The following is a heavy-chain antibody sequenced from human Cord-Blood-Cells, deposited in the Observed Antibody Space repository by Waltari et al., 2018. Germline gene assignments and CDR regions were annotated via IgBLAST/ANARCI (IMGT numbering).Heavy chain of an antibody. CDR3: AREWEQLGHAFDI. Sequence: QVQLVQSGAEVKKPGSSVTVSCKASGGTFSSYANSWVRQAPGQGLEWMGGIIPIFGTANYAQKFQGRVTITADESTSTAYMELSSLRSEDTAVYYCAREWEQLGHAFDIWGQGTMVTVSS. D-gene: IGHD6-6*01. V-gene: IGHV1-69*01. CDR1: GGTFSSYA. J-gene: IGHJ3*02. CDR2: IIPIFGTA.